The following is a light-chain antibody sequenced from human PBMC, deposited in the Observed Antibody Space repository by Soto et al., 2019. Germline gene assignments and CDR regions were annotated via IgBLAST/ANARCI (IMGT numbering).Light chain of an antibody. V-gene: IGKV1-39*01. Sequence: DIQMTQSPSSLSASVGDRGTITCRASQSISNYLNWYQQKPGKAPKLLMFAASSLQSGVPSRFSGGGSGTDFTLTISSLQPDDFATYYCQQSYSTPRTFGQGTKVEIK. CDR1: QSISNY. J-gene: IGKJ1*01. CDR3: QQSYSTPRT. CDR2: AAS.